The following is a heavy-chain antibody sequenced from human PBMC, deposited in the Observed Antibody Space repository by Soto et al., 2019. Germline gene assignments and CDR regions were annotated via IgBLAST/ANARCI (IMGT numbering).Heavy chain of an antibody. J-gene: IGHJ4*02. Sequence: GGSLRLSCAASGFTFSDYYMSWIRQAPGKGLEWVSYISSSGSTIYYAYSVKCRFTISRDNAKNSLYLQMNSLRAEDTAVYYFARSYYDILTGYYYRGNYFDYWGQGTLVTVSS. V-gene: IGHV3-11*01. D-gene: IGHD3-9*01. CDR3: ARSYYDILTGYYYRGNYFDY. CDR2: ISSSGSTI. CDR1: GFTFSDYY.